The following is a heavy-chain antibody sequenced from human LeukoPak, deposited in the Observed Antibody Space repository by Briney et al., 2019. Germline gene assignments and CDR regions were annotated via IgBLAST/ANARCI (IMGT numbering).Heavy chain of an antibody. Sequence: SVKVSCKASGGTFSSYAISWVRQAPGQGLEWMGGIIPIFGTANYAQKFQGRVTITTDESTSTAYMELSSLRSEDTAVYYCARAHYDFWSGYSNWYFDLWGRGTLVTVSS. V-gene: IGHV1-69*05. CDR3: ARAHYDFWSGYSNWYFDL. J-gene: IGHJ2*01. CDR2: IIPIFGTA. D-gene: IGHD3-3*01. CDR1: GGTFSSYA.